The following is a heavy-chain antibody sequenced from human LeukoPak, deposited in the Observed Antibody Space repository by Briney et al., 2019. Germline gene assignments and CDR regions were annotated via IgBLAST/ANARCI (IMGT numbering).Heavy chain of an antibody. CDR1: GFTSSSYS. Sequence: GGSLRLSCAAPGFTSSSYSMNWVRQAPGKGLEWVSSISSSSSYIYYADSVKGRFTISRDNAKNSLYLQMNSLRAEDTAVYYCARDRYAAFDYWGQGTLVTVSS. D-gene: IGHD1-1*01. J-gene: IGHJ4*02. V-gene: IGHV3-21*01. CDR3: ARDRYAAFDY. CDR2: ISSSSSYI.